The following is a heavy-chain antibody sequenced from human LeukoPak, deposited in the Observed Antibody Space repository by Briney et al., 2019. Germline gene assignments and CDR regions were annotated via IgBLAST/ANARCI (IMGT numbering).Heavy chain of an antibody. CDR3: ARLAGYSSSWYPLDY. Sequence: SETLSLTCTVSGGSISSYYWSWIRQPPGKGLEWIGYIYYSGSTNYNPSLKSRVTISVDTSKNQSSLKLSSVTAADTAVYYCARLAGYSSSWYPLDYWGQGTLVTVSS. CDR2: IYYSGST. D-gene: IGHD6-13*01. CDR1: GGSISSYY. J-gene: IGHJ4*02. V-gene: IGHV4-59*01.